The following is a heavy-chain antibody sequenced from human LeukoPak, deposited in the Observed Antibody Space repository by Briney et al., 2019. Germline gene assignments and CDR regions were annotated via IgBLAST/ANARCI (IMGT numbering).Heavy chain of an antibody. V-gene: IGHV4-59*01. CDR3: AREDPQTRVPEGMDV. J-gene: IGHJ6*02. CDR2: VYYSGTT. D-gene: IGHD4/OR15-4a*01. Sequence: SETLSLTFTVSGCSISYYYWSWFGQPPGKGRGGFRLVYYSGTTNYNPSLKSRVTISVDTSKNQFSLQLRSVTAADTAVYYCAREDPQTRVPEGMDVWGQGTTVTVSS. CDR1: GCSISYYY.